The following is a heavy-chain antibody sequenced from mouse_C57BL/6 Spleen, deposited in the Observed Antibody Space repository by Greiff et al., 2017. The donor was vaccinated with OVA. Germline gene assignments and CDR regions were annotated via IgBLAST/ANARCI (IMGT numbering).Heavy chain of an antibody. V-gene: IGHV5-17*01. CDR3: ARDYDGWYFDV. D-gene: IGHD2-4*01. Sequence: EVQLQESGGGLVKPGGSLKLSCAASGFTFSDYGMHWVRQAPEKGLEWVAYISSGSSTIYYADTVKGRFTISRDNAKNTLFLQMTSLRSEDTAMYYCARDYDGWYFDVWGTGTTVTVSS. CDR2: ISSGSSTI. J-gene: IGHJ1*03. CDR1: GFTFSDYG.